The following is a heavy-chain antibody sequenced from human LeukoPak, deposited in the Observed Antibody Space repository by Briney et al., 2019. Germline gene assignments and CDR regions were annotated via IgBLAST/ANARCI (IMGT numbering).Heavy chain of an antibody. CDR3: ASIAAAISTNYYMDV. V-gene: IGHV4-59*01. Sequence: SETLSLTCTVSGGSISSYYWSWIRQPPGKGLEWIGYIYYSGSTNYNPSLKSRVTISVDTSKNQFSLKLSSVTAADTAVYYCASIAAAISTNYYMDVWGKGTTVTVSS. J-gene: IGHJ6*03. CDR2: IYYSGST. D-gene: IGHD6-13*01. CDR1: GGSISSYY.